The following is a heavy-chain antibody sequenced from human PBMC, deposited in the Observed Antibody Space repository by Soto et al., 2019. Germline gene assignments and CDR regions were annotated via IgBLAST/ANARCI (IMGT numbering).Heavy chain of an antibody. J-gene: IGHJ3*02. D-gene: IGHD6-13*01. V-gene: IGHV1-18*01. CDR2: INTYNGHT. CDR3: ARDLLYSSRSTVRFDI. Sequence: QVQLVQSGTEVKKPGASVKVSCKASGYTFTNYGISWVRQATGQGLGWLAWINTYNGHTNYAQKLQGRVTLTTDTSTSTAYMELRSLRSDDTAVYYCARDLLYSSRSTVRFDIWGQGTMVTVSS. CDR1: GYTFTNYG.